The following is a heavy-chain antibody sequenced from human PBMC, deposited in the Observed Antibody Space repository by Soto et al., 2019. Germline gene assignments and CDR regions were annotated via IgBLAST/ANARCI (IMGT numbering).Heavy chain of an antibody. D-gene: IGHD3-9*01. CDR2: ISYDGSNK. CDR1: GFTFSSYG. CDR3: AKGDILTGYYNY. V-gene: IGHV3-30*18. J-gene: IGHJ4*02. Sequence: QVQLVESGGGVVQPGRSLRLSCAASGFTFSSYGMHWVRQAPGKGLEWVAVISYDGSNKYYADSVKGRFTISRDNSKNTLYLQMNSLRAEDTAVYYSAKGDILTGYYNYWGQGTLVTVSP.